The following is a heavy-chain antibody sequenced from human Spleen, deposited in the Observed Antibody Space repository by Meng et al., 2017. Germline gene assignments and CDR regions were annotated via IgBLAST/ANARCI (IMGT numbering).Heavy chain of an antibody. CDR2: INHSGRT. Sequence: QVQEQEWGSVQLRPSETLSLTGSVYGVTVSGYYWSWIRHAQGKGLEWYGGINHSGRTNYDPSLESRATISVDTSKNILSLKLSSVTAADSAVYYCARGPTTMAHDFDYWGQGTLVTVSS. CDR1: GVTVSGYY. CDR3: ARGPTTMAHDFDY. V-gene: IGHV4-34*01. D-gene: IGHD4-11*01. J-gene: IGHJ4*02.